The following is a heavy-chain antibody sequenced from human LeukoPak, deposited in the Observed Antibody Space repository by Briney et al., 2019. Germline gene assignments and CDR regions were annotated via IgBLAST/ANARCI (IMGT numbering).Heavy chain of an antibody. Sequence: SETLSLTCAVYGGSFSGYYWSWIRQPPGKGLEWIGEINHSGSTNYNPSLKSRVTISVDTSKNQFSLKLSSVTAVDTAVYYCARARRWPYYFDYWXQGXLVTVSS. CDR2: INHSGST. CDR1: GGSFSGYY. D-gene: IGHD4-23*01. CDR3: ARARRWPYYFDY. J-gene: IGHJ4*02. V-gene: IGHV4-34*01.